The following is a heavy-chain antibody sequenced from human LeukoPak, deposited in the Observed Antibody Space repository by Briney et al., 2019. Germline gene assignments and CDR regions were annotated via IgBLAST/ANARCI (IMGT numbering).Heavy chain of an antibody. V-gene: IGHV1-69*04. Sequence: SVKVSCKASGYTFTSYGISWVRQAPGQGLEWMGRIIPILGIANYAQKFQGRVTITADKSTSTAYMELSSLRSEDTAVYYCARVKASYYYDEYYFDYWGQGTLVTVSS. D-gene: IGHD3-22*01. CDR3: ARVKASYYYDEYYFDY. CDR2: IIPILGIA. CDR1: GYTFTSYG. J-gene: IGHJ4*02.